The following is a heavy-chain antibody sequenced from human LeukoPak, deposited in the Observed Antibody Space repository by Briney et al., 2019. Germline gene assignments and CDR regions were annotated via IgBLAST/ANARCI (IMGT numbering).Heavy chain of an antibody. CDR2: ISSSSSYT. CDR3: ARVKGYYVCSTFDP. Sequence: GGSLRLSCAASGFTFSDYYMTWIRQAPGKGLEWVSYISSSSSYTNYADSVKGRFTISRDNAKNSLYLQMNSLRAEDTAVYYCARVKGYYVCSTFDPWGQGTLVTVSS. J-gene: IGHJ5*02. CDR1: GFTFSDYY. V-gene: IGHV3-11*05. D-gene: IGHD3-22*01.